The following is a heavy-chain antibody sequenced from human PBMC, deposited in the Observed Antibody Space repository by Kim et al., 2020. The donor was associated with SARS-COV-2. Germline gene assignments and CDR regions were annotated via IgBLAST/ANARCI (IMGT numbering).Heavy chain of an antibody. CDR1: GFSFNTYV. J-gene: IGHJ4*02. CDR3: VRGGRKAASTDH. V-gene: IGHV3-23*01. Sequence: GGSLRLSCAASGFSFNTYVMSWVRQAPGKGLEWVSVIGTRGTTYYADSVKGRFTIPRDNSENTLYLQMNSRRVEDTAVYYCVRGGRKAASTDHWGQGTLVTVSS. CDR2: IGTRGTT. D-gene: IGHD6-13*01.